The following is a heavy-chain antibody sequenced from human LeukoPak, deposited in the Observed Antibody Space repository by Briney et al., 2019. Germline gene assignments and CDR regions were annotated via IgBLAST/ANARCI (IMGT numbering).Heavy chain of an antibody. CDR2: IYTSGST. CDR1: GGSISSYY. D-gene: IGHD1-20*01. Sequence: SETLSLTCTVSGGSISSYYWSWIRQPAGKGLEWIGRIYTSGSTNYNPPLKSRVTMSVDTSKNHFSLMLTSVTAADTAFYFCARHSTLNFLDHWGRGTLVTVSS. CDR3: ARHSTLNFLDH. V-gene: IGHV4-4*07. J-gene: IGHJ5*02.